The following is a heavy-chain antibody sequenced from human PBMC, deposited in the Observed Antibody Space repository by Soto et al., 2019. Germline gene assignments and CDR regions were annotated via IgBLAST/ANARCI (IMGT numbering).Heavy chain of an antibody. CDR3: ARAAGPTDTYYDFWSGYYTVPFYFDY. Sequence: GGSLRLPCAGSGFTVSSNYMSWVRQAPGKGLEWAPVIYSGGSTYYADSVKGRFTISRDNSKNTLYLQMNSLRAEDTAVYYCARAAGPTDTYYDFWSGYYTVPFYFDYWGQGTLVTVSS. CDR2: IYSGGST. J-gene: IGHJ4*02. V-gene: IGHV3-53*01. D-gene: IGHD3-3*01. CDR1: GFTVSSNY.